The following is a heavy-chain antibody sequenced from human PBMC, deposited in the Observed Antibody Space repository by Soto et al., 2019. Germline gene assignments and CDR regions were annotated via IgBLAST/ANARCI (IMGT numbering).Heavy chain of an antibody. J-gene: IGHJ4*02. CDR3: ARATAELVGAPTV. CDR1: GFTFSSYE. CDR2: ISSSGSTI. Sequence: SGGSLRLSCAASGFTFSSYEMNWVRQAPGKGLEWVSYISSSGSTIYYADSVKGRFTISRDNAKNSLYLQMNSLRAEDTAVYYCARATAELVGAPTVWGQGTLVTVSS. D-gene: IGHD1-26*01. V-gene: IGHV3-48*03.